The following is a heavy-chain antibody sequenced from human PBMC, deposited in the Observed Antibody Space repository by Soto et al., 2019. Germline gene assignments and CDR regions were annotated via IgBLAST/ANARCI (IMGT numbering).Heavy chain of an antibody. CDR2: IYPGDSDT. V-gene: IGHV5-51*01. D-gene: IGHD6-13*01. CDR3: ARPIAAAGTSTNYYFYGMDV. Sequence: GESLKISCKGSGYSFTSYWIGWVRQMPGKGLEWMGIIYPGDSDTRYSPSFQGQVTISADKSISTAYLQWSSLKASDTAMYYCARPIAAAGTSTNYYFYGMDVWCQGTMVTVS. CDR1: GYSFTSYW. J-gene: IGHJ6*02.